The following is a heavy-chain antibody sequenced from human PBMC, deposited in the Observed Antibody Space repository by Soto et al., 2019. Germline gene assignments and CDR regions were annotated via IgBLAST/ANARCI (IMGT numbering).Heavy chain of an antibody. V-gene: IGHV3-23*01. CDR2: ISGSDGST. CDR1: GFTFSSYA. D-gene: IGHD6-13*01. CDR3: ARRRSRWYFDY. Sequence: EVQLLESGGGLVQPGGSLRLSCAASGFTFSSYAMNWVRQAPGKGLEWVSVISGSDGSTYYADSVKGRFTISRDNSKNTLNLQMNSLRAEDTAVYYCARRRSRWYFDYWGHGTLVTVSS. J-gene: IGHJ4*01.